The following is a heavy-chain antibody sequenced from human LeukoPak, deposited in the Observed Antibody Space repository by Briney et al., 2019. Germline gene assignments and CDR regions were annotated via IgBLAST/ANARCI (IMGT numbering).Heavy chain of an antibody. CDR2: IYLGDSDT. CDR1: GYSFTSYW. V-gene: IGHV5-51*01. D-gene: IGHD6-13*01. CDR3: ARLLTSSSWYPGDAFDI. Sequence: GESLKISCKGSGYSFTSYWIGWVRQMPGKGLEWMGIIYLGDSDTRYSPSFQGQVTISADKSISTAYLQWSSLKASDTAMYYCARLLTSSSWYPGDAFDIWGQGTMVTVSS. J-gene: IGHJ3*02.